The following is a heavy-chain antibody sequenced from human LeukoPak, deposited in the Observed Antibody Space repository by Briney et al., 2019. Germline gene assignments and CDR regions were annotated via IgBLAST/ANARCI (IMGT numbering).Heavy chain of an antibody. CDR3: ARDANGEAFDY. Sequence: ASVKVSCKASGYTFTGYYMHWVRQAPGQGLEWMGWINPNSGGTNYAQKFQGRVTMTRDTSISTAYMELRRLRDDDTAVYYCARDANGEAFDYWGQGTLVTVSS. D-gene: IGHD4-17*01. V-gene: IGHV1-2*02. J-gene: IGHJ4*02. CDR1: GYTFTGYY. CDR2: INPNSGGT.